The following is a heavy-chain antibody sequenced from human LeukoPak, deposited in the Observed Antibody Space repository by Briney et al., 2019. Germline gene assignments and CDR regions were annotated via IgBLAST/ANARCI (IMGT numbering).Heavy chain of an antibody. J-gene: IGHJ4*02. CDR2: ISSSGSTI. D-gene: IGHD2-2*01. CDR3: ARECTGSTSCYPY. CDR1: GFTFSSYE. Sequence: PGGSLRLSCAASGFTFSSYEMNWVRQAPGKGLEWVSYISSSGSTIYYADSVKGRFTISRDNAKNSLYLQMNSLRAEDTAVYYCARECTGSTSCYPYWGQGTLVTVSS. V-gene: IGHV3-48*03.